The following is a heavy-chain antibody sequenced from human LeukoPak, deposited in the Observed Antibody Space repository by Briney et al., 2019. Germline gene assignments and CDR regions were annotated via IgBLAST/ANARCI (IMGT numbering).Heavy chain of an antibody. D-gene: IGHD1-26*01. CDR2: IYYSGST. CDR3: ARDGELRIQYAFDI. J-gene: IGHJ3*02. CDR1: GGSISSGDYY. V-gene: IGHV4-30-4*01. Sequence: PSQTLSLTCTVSGGSISSGDYYWSWIRQPPGKGLEWIGYIYYSGSTYYNPSLTSRVTISVDTSKNQFSLKLSSVTAADTAVYYCARDGELRIQYAFDIWGQGTMVTVSS.